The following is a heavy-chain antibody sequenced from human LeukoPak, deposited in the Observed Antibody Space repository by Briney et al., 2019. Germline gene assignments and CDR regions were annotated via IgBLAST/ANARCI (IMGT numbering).Heavy chain of an antibody. J-gene: IGHJ5*02. D-gene: IGHD3-22*01. CDR3: ARDARDSSGYYDWFDP. CDR1: GFTFSCYS. V-gene: IGHV3-21*01. CDR2: ISSSSSYI. Sequence: GGSLRLSCAASGFTFSCYSMNWVRQAPGKGLEWVSSISSSSSYIYYADSVKGRFTISRDNAKNSLYLQMNSLRAEDTAVYYCARDARDSSGYYDWFDPWGQGTLVTVSS.